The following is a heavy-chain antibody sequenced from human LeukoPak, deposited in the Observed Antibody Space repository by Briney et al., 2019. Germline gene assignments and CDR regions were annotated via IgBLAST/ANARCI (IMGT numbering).Heavy chain of an antibody. CDR1: GFTVSTYY. Sequence: GGSLRLSCAASGFTVSTYYMTWVRQAPGKGLECGLVIYSGGSTYYADSVKGRFTASRDNSKNTLYLQMNSPRAEDTAMYYCARALGYCTSTTCLLPFDYRGKGTLVTVSS. CDR3: ARALGYCTSTTCLLPFDY. V-gene: IGHV3-53*01. CDR2: IYSGGST. J-gene: IGHJ4*02. D-gene: IGHD2-2*01.